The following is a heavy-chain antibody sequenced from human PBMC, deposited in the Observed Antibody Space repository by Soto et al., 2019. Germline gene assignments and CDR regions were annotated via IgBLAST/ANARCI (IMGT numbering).Heavy chain of an antibody. J-gene: IGHJ5*02. V-gene: IGHV1-8*01. Sequence: QVQLVQSGAEVKKPGASVRVSCKASGYSFTTYDINWVRQATGQGLEWMGWINPNNGKTGYAQKFQGRVTLTRTTSLSQAYMELSSLRSDDTAVYYCARTSGGTREGFDPWGQGTLVTVSS. D-gene: IGHD1-7*01. CDR3: ARTSGGTREGFDP. CDR1: GYSFTTYD. CDR2: INPNNGKT.